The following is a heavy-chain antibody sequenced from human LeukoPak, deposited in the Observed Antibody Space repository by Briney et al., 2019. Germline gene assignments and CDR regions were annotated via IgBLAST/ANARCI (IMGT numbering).Heavy chain of an antibody. D-gene: IGHD2-15*01. CDR3: ARTEGGGAFDI. Sequence: SVKVSCKAAGGTFSSYTISWVRQAPGQGLEWMGRIIPILGIANYAQKFQGRVTITADKSTSTAYMELSSLRSEDTAVYYCARTEGGGAFDIWGQGTMVTVSS. V-gene: IGHV1-69*02. J-gene: IGHJ3*02. CDR1: GGTFSSYT. CDR2: IIPILGIA.